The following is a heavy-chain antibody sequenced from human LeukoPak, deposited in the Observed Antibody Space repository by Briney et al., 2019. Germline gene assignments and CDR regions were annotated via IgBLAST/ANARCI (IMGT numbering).Heavy chain of an antibody. D-gene: IGHD3-10*01. J-gene: IGHJ4*02. V-gene: IGHV3-49*03. Sequence: GSLRLSCTASGFTLGDYAMSWFRQAPGKGLEWVGFIRSKAYGGTTEYAASVKGRFTISRDDSKSIAYLQMNSLKTEDTAVYYCTREDYYGSGSYYLFDYWGQGTLVTVSS. CDR2: IRSKAYGGTT. CDR3: TREDYYGSGSYYLFDY. CDR1: GFTLGDYA.